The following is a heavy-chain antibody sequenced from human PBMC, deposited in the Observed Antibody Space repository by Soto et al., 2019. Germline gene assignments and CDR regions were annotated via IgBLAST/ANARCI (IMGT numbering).Heavy chain of an antibody. CDR1: GYTFTSYD. V-gene: IGHV1-8*01. Sequence: QVQLVQSGAEVKKPGASVKVSCKASGYTFTSYDINWVRQATGQGLEWMGWMNPNSGNTGYAQKFQGRVTMTRNTSISTAYMELSSLRSEDTAVYYCASASYDFWSGFYYYYYGMDVWGQGTTVTVSS. J-gene: IGHJ6*02. CDR2: MNPNSGNT. CDR3: ASASYDFWSGFYYYYYGMDV. D-gene: IGHD3-3*01.